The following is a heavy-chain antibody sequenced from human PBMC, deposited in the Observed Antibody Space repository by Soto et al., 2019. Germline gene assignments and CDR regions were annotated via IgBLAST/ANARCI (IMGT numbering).Heavy chain of an antibody. CDR2: IYYSGGT. CDR1: GASIRSYY. D-gene: IGHD3-22*01. J-gene: IGHJ2*01. V-gene: IGHV4-59*01. CDR3: ARPWTTRNYDNSYFDL. Sequence: QVQLRESGPGLVKSSETLSLTCTVSGASIRSYYWSWIRQPPGTGLEWIGYIYYSGGTNYNPSLKSRVTISLDTSKSQFSLKLSSVTAADTAVYYCARPWTTRNYDNSYFDLWGRGTLVTVSS.